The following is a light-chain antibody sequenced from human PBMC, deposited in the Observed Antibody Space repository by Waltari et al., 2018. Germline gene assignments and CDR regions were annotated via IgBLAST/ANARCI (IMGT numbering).Light chain of an antibody. J-gene: IGLJ3*02. V-gene: IGLV1-44*01. CDR1: TSNIGSNT. Sequence: QSALTQSPSASGTPGQRVTISCSGSTSNIGSNTANWYQQLPGTAPKLLIYGNSRRPSGVPDRFSGSKSGTSASLAISGLRSEDEADYFCASWDDSLNGLVFGAGTKLTVL. CDR2: GNS. CDR3: ASWDDSLNGLV.